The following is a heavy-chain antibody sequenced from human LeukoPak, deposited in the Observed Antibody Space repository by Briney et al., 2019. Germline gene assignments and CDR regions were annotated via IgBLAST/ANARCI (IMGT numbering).Heavy chain of an antibody. J-gene: IGHJ6*03. CDR2: IYTSGST. CDR1: GGSISSGSYY. Sequence: PSETLSLTCTVSGGSISSGSYYWSWIRQPAWKGLEWIGRIYTSGSTNYNPSLKSRVTISVDTSKNQFSLKLSSVTAADTAVYYCAREGYDYDILTGSYYYMDVWGKGTTVTISS. CDR3: AREGYDYDILTGSYYYMDV. V-gene: IGHV4-61*02. D-gene: IGHD3-9*01.